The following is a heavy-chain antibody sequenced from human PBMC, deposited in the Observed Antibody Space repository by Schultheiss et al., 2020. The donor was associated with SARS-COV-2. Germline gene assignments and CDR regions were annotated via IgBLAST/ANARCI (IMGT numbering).Heavy chain of an antibody. D-gene: IGHD4-23*01. Sequence: SETLSLTCTVSGGSISSYYWSWIRQPAGKGLEWIGYIYYSGSTNYNPALKSRVNISVDTSKNQFSLKLSSVTAADTAVYYWARETGMTVVPDYWGQGTLVTVSS. V-gene: IGHV4-59*01. CDR3: ARETGMTVVPDY. CDR2: IYYSGST. J-gene: IGHJ4*02. CDR1: GGSISSYY.